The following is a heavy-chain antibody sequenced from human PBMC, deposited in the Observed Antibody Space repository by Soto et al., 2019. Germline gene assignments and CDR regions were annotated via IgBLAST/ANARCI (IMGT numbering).Heavy chain of an antibody. CDR1: GYSFTSYW. V-gene: IGHV5-51*01. Sequence: GESLKISCKGSGYSFTSYWIAGVRQMPGKGLEWMGIIYPGDSETRYSPSFQAQVIISADKSISTAYLHWSSLKASDTAMYYCARHDETEYSYYGMDVWGQGTTVTAP. CDR2: IYPGDSET. CDR3: ARHDETEYSYYGMDV. J-gene: IGHJ6*02.